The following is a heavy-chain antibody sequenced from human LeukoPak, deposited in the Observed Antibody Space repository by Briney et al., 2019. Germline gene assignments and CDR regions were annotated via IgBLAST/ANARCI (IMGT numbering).Heavy chain of an antibody. CDR2: ISSSSSYM. V-gene: IGHV3-21*01. CDR3: ARVTMPTPHNWFDP. CDR1: GFTFSSYS. Sequence: GGSLRLSCAASGFTFSSYSMNWVRQAPGEGLEWVSSISSSSSYMYYADSVKGRFTISRDNAKNSLYLQMNSLRAEDTAVYYCARVTMPTPHNWFDPWGQGTLVTVSS. D-gene: IGHD3-10*01. J-gene: IGHJ5*02.